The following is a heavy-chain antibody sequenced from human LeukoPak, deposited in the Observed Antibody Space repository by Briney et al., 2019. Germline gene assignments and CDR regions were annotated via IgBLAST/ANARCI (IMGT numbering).Heavy chain of an antibody. V-gene: IGHV1-69*13. CDR2: IIPIFGTA. Sequence: ASVKVSCKASGYTFTSYDISWVRQAPGQGLEWMGGIIPIFGTANYAQKFQGRVTITADESTSTAYMELSSLRSEDTAVYYCARGITMVRGVTGRPNYYYYGMDVWGQGTTVTVSS. CDR3: ARGITMVRGVTGRPNYYYYGMDV. J-gene: IGHJ6*02. D-gene: IGHD3-10*01. CDR1: GYTFTSYD.